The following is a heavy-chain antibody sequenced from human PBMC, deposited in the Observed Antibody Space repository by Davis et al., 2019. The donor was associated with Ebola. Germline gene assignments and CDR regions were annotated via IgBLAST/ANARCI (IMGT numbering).Heavy chain of an antibody. V-gene: IGHV1-2*05. CDR1: GYTFTGYY. J-gene: IGHJ3*02. Sequence: ASVKVSCKASGYTFTGYYIHWVRQAPGQGLEWMGRINPNSGGTNYAQKFQGRVTMTRDTSISTAYMELSRLRSDDTVVYYCARESSSGTDAFDIWGQGTMVTVSS. CDR2: INPNSGGT. CDR3: ARESSSGTDAFDI. D-gene: IGHD3-22*01.